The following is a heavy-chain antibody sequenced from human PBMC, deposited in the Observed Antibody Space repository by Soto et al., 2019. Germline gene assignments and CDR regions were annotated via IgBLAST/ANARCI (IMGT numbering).Heavy chain of an antibody. J-gene: IGHJ4*02. CDR1: GGSFTSNNW. CDR3: ASRDPGTSVDY. D-gene: IGHD1-7*01. Sequence: SETLSLTCAVSGGSFTSNNWWTWVRQPPGQGLEWIGEIYRTGSSNYNPSLKSRVTISLDKSENQFSLKVTSLTAADTAVYYCASRDPGTSVDYWGQGTLVTVSA. CDR2: IYRTGSS. V-gene: IGHV4-4*02.